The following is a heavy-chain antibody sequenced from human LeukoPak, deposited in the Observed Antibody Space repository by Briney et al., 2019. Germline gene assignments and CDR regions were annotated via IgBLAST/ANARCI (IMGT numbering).Heavy chain of an antibody. CDR3: ARQRRELLETEYFRH. D-gene: IGHD1-26*01. Sequence: SETLSLTCTVSGGSISSSSYYWGWIRQPPGKGLEWIGSIYYSGSTYYNPSLKSRVTISVDTSKNQFSLKLSSVTAADTAVYYCARQRRELLETEYFRHWGQGTLVTVSS. CDR1: GGSISSSSYY. J-gene: IGHJ1*01. V-gene: IGHV4-39*01. CDR2: IYYSGST.